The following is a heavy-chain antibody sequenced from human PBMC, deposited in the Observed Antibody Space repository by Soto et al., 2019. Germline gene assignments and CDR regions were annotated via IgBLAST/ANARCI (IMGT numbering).Heavy chain of an antibody. CDR1: GYTFSSYG. D-gene: IGHD1-1*01. J-gene: IGHJ5*02. Sequence: ASVKVSCKASGYTFSSYGISWVRQAPGQGLEWMGWISAYNGNTNYAQKFQGRVTMTTDTSTSTAYMELRSLRSDDTAVYYCATSLPGTNWFEPWGQGTLITVSA. CDR3: ATSLPGTNWFEP. V-gene: IGHV1-18*04. CDR2: ISAYNGNT.